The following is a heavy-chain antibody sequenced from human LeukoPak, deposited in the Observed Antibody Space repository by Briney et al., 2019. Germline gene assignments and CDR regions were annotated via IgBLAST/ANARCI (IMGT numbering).Heavy chain of an antibody. CDR2: IIPILGIA. CDR3: ARGYYYDSSGYPVQHAFDI. CDR1: GGTFSSYA. J-gene: IGHJ3*02. Sequence: SVKVSCKASGGTFSSYAISWVRQAPGQGLEWMGRIIPILGIANYAQKFQGRVTITADKSTSTAYMELSSLRSEDTAVYYCARGYYYDSSGYPVQHAFDIWGQGTMVTVSS. D-gene: IGHD3-22*01. V-gene: IGHV1-69*04.